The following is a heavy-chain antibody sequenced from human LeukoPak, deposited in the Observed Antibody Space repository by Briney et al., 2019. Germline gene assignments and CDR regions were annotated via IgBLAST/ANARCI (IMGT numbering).Heavy chain of an antibody. V-gene: IGHV3-23*01. J-gene: IGHJ4*02. CDR3: AKGASGWYYFDY. CDR2: ISGSGGST. CDR1: GFTFSSHT. Sequence: GRSLRLSCAPSGFTFSSHTMHWVRQAPGKGLEWVSAISGSGGSTYYADSVKGRFTISRDNSKNTLYLQMNSLRAEDTAVYYCAKGASGWYYFDYWGQGTLVTVSS. D-gene: IGHD6-19*01.